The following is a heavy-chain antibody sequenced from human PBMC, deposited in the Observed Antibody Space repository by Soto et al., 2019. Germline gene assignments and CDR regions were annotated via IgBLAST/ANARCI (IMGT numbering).Heavy chain of an antibody. CDR2: ISASGGST. Sequence: PGGSLRLSCAASGFTFSTYAMTWPPQGPGKGLEWVSAISASGGSTYYADSVKGRLTISRDNSKNTLYLQMNSLRAEDTDVYYCASRSPALDYWGQGTLVTVSS. J-gene: IGHJ4*02. V-gene: IGHV3-23*01. CDR1: GFTFSTYA. CDR3: ASRSPALDY.